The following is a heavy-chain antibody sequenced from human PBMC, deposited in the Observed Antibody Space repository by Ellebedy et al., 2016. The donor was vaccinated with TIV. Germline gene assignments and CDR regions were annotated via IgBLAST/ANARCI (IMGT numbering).Heavy chain of an antibody. CDR1: GFIFSNYG. Sequence: GESLKISXAASGFIFSNYGMHWVRYAPGKGLEWVAVILNDGSNKYYMESVKGRFTISRDNSQNTLYLQMNSLRVEDTAVYYCARDLAYNYSPDYMDVWGKGTTVTVSS. D-gene: IGHD5-18*01. J-gene: IGHJ6*03. CDR2: ILNDGSNK. V-gene: IGHV3-30*03. CDR3: ARDLAYNYSPDYMDV.